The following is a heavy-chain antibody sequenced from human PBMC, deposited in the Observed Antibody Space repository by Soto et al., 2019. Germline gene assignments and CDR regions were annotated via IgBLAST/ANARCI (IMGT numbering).Heavy chain of an antibody. J-gene: IGHJ6*02. CDR3: ARDPDIVATGKAAAVETKRGYYYYYGMDV. CDR2: ISYDGSNK. D-gene: IGHD6-13*01. Sequence: GSLRLSCAASGFTFSSYAMHWVRQAPGKGLEWVAVISYDGSNKYYADSVKGRFTISRDNSKNTLYLQMNSLRAEDTAVYYCARDPDIVATGKAAAVETKRGYYYYYGMDVWGQGTTVTVSS. V-gene: IGHV3-30-3*01. CDR1: GFTFSSYA.